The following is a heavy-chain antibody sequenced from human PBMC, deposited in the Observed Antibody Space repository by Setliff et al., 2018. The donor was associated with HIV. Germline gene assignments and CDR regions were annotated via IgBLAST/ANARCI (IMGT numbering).Heavy chain of an antibody. Sequence: SETLSLTCTVSGGSISSGNYYWSWIRQPAGKGLEWIGRIYTSGSTNYNPSLKSRVTISLDTSKNQFSLNLSSVTAADTAVYYCARRSPGGDYYMDVWGKGTTVTVSS. J-gene: IGHJ6*03. V-gene: IGHV4-61*02. CDR1: GGSISSGNYY. CDR2: IYTSGST. D-gene: IGHD3-16*01. CDR3: ARRSPGGDYYMDV.